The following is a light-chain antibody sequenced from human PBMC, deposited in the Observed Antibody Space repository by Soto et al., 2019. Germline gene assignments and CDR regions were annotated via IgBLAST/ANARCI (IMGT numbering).Light chain of an antibody. CDR2: YGD. CDR1: SSNIERNA. CDR3: ATWDDTLDGQV. V-gene: IGLV1-36*01. Sequence: QSVLTQPPSVSGAPRQRVTISCSGSSSNIERNAVHWYQHLPGKTPKLLIYYGDLLPSGVSARFSASKAGSSASLAISGLQSEDEADYYCATWDDTLDGQVFGGGTKVTVL. J-gene: IGLJ3*02.